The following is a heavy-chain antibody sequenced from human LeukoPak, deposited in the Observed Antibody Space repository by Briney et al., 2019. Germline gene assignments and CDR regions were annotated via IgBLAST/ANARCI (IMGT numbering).Heavy chain of an antibody. CDR3: ARDRGYYDSSGYYYIVGYYYYYGMDV. CDR1: GGSISSYY. J-gene: IGHJ6*02. CDR2: IYYSGST. Sequence: PSETLPLTCTVSGGSISSYYWSWIRQPPGKGLEWIGYIYYSGSTNYNPSLKSRVTISVDTSKNQFSLKLSSVTAADTAVYYCARDRGYYDSSGYYYIVGYYYYYGMDVWGQGTTVTVSS. V-gene: IGHV4-59*01. D-gene: IGHD3-22*01.